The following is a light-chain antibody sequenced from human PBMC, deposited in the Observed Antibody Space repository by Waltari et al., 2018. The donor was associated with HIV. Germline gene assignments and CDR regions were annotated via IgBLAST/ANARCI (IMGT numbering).Light chain of an antibody. CDR3: GTWDRFLRVGV. V-gene: IGLV1-51*01. Sequence: QPVLTQPPSKSAAPGPDITIACPAPTSNIGRGLFSWYQQLPGTAPKLLIYDDDKRPSGIPDRFSGSKSGTSATLGITGLQPGDEGDYHCGTWDRFLRVGVFGGGTKLTVL. CDR1: TSNIGRGL. CDR2: DDD. J-gene: IGLJ2*01.